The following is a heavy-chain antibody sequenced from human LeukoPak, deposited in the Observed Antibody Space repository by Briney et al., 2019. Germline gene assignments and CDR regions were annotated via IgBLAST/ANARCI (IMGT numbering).Heavy chain of an antibody. CDR3: ARDSSESGDQHDY. J-gene: IGHJ4*02. Sequence: GGSLRLSCAASGFTFSSYAMSWVRQAPGKGLEWVSYVSSSGGAVTYADSVKGRFTVSRDNAKSSMYLQMNSLRAEDTAVYYCARDSSESGDQHDYWGQGTLVTVSS. D-gene: IGHD2-21*02. CDR1: GFTFSSYA. CDR2: VSSSGGAV. V-gene: IGHV3-48*03.